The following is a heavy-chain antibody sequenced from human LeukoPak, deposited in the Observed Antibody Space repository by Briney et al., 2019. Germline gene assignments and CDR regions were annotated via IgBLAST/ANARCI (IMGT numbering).Heavy chain of an antibody. Sequence: SVKVSCKASGGTFSSYAISWVRQAPGQGLEWMGGNIPIFGTANYAQKFQGRVTITADKSTSTAYMELSSLRSEDTAVYYCAREASDYGVGLDYWGQGTLVTVSS. CDR3: AREASDYGVGLDY. V-gene: IGHV1-69*06. J-gene: IGHJ4*02. CDR1: GGTFSSYA. CDR2: NIPIFGTA. D-gene: IGHD4-17*01.